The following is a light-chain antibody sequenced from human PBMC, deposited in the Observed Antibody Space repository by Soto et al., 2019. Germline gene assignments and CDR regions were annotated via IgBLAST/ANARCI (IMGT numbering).Light chain of an antibody. CDR2: WAS. J-gene: IGKJ1*01. CDR1: QSVLYSSNNKNY. Sequence: DIVMTQSPDSLAVSLGERATINCKSSQSVLYSSNNKNYLAWYQQKPGQPPKLLIYWASTRESGVPDRFSGSGSGTDFTLTISSLQAEDVAVYYCTQYYRIVWTFVHGTKVEI. V-gene: IGKV4-1*01. CDR3: TQYYRIVWT.